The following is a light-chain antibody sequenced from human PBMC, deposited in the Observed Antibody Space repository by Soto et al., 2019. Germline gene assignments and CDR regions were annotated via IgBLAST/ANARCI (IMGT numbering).Light chain of an antibody. CDR2: AAS. Sequence: DIQLTQSPSFLSASVGDRVTITCRASQGISSYLAWYQQKPGTAPKLLIYAASTLQSGVPSRFSGSGSGTEFTLTISSLQPEDFATYSCQQLNSYPLTFGGGTNVEIK. V-gene: IGKV1-9*01. CDR1: QGISSY. J-gene: IGKJ4*01. CDR3: QQLNSYPLT.